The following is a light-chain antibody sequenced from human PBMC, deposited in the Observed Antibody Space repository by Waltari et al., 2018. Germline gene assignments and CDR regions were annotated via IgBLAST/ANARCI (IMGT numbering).Light chain of an antibody. J-gene: IGLJ1*01. CDR3: SSYTSSSTYV. CDR1: SSDVGCYNY. Sequence: HSVLTQPASVSGSPGQSITISCTGTSSDVGCYNYVSWYQQYPGKAPTLILYDVSKRPSGVSHRFSGSKSGDTASMTISGLQAEDEADYYCSSYTSSSTYVFGTGTKVTVL. V-gene: IGLV2-14*01. CDR2: DVS.